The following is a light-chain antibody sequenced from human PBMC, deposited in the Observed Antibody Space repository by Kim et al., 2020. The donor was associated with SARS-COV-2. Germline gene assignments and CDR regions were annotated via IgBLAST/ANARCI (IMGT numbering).Light chain of an antibody. CDR2: EVS. V-gene: IGLV2-23*02. J-gene: IGLJ1*01. Sequence: PGQSITLSCTGTSSDVGSYNLVSWYQQHPGKAPKLMIYEVSKRPSGVSNRFSGSKSGNTASLTISGLQAEDEADYYCCSYAGSYVFGTGTKVTVL. CDR1: SSDVGSYNL. CDR3: CSYAGSYV.